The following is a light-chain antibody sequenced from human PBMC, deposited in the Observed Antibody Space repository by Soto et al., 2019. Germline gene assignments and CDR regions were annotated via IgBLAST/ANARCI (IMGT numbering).Light chain of an antibody. CDR1: QSVRSNY. CDR2: GAS. V-gene: IGKV3-20*01. Sequence: EIVLTQSPATLSLSPGERATLSCRASQSVRSNYLAWYQQKPGQAPRLLIYGASSGATGIPDRFSGTGSGTDFTLTISRLQPEDFAVYYCQQYEGSPYTFGRGTKVEIK. CDR3: QQYEGSPYT. J-gene: IGKJ2*01.